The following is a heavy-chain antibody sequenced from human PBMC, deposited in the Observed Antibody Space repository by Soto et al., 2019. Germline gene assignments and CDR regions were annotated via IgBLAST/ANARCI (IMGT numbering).Heavy chain of an antibody. CDR3: ARDTKAIPAGPVYY. CDR1: GFTFSSYA. V-gene: IGHV3-30-3*01. CDR2: ISYDGSNK. J-gene: IGHJ4*02. Sequence: GGSLRLSCAASGFTFSSYAMHWVRQAPGKGLEWVAVISYDGSNKYYADSVKGRVNISRDNSKNTLYLQMNSLRAEDTAVYYCARDTKAIPAGPVYYWGQGTLVTVSS. D-gene: IGHD2-21*01.